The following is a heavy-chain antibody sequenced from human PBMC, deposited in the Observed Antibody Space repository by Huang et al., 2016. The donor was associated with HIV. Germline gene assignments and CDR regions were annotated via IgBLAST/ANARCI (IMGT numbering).Heavy chain of an antibody. CDR2: IYPFESKS. J-gene: IGHJ3*01. V-gene: IGHV5-51*03. Sequence: EVQLVQSGAEVKKPGESLKISCTGSGYSFSIYWIAWVRQMPGKGLEWMGIIYPFESKSIYSPSFEGHVSISVDKSINTVYLHWSSLKASDTAIYYCAKGRRAFDVWGQGTWVTVSS. CDR1: GYSFSIYW. CDR3: AKGRRAFDV.